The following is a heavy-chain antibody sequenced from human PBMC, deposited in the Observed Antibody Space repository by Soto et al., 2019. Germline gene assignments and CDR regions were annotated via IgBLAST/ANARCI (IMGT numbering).Heavy chain of an antibody. V-gene: IGHV1-18*01. CDR2: ISAYNGNT. D-gene: IGHD3-10*01. CDR3: ARYYGSPYNWFDP. J-gene: IGHJ5*02. Sequence: SVKVCCKASVYTFTRYGISWVRQAPGQGLEWMGWISAYNGNTNYAQKLQGRVTMTTDTSTSTAYMEMRSLRSDDTAVYYCARYYGSPYNWFDPWGQGTLVTVSS. CDR1: VYTFTRYG.